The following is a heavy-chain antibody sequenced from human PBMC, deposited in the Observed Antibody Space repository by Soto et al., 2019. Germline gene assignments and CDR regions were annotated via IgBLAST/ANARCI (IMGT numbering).Heavy chain of an antibody. CDR2: IFSNDEK. CDR3: ARILLSPAEQCLVPKSSSPEHFAY. D-gene: IGHD6-19*01. J-gene: IGHJ4*02. V-gene: IGHV2-26*01. CDR1: GFSLSNARMG. Sequence: GSGPTLVNPTETLTLTCTVSGFSLSNARMGVSWIRQPPGKALEWLAHIFSNDEKSYSTSLKSRLTISKDTSKSQVVLTMTNMDPVDTATYYCARILLSPAEQCLVPKSSSPEHFAYWGQGTLVTVSS.